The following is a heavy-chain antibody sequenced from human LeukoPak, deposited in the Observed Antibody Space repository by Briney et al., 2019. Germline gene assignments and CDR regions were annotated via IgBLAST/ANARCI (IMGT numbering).Heavy chain of an antibody. V-gene: IGHV3-48*03. D-gene: IGHD3-10*02. Sequence: GGSLRLSCAASGFTFSSYELNWVRQAPGKGLEWVSYISSSGSSIYYADSVKGRFTISRDNSKNSLYLQMISLRAEDTAVYYCAELGITMIGGVWGKGTTVTISS. CDR3: AELGITMIGGV. CDR1: GFTFSSYE. CDR2: ISSSGSSI. J-gene: IGHJ6*04.